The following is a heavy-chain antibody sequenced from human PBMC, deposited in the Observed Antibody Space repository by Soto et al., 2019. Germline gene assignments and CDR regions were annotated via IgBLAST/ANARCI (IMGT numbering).Heavy chain of an antibody. CDR2: ISSSGSTI. V-gene: IGHV3-11*01. Sequence: GGSLRLSCAASAFTFSGDYMSWIRQARGKGLEWVSYISSSGSTIYYADSVKGRFTISRDNAKNSLYLQMNSLRAEDTAVYYCARDRREQQLVNWFDPWGQGTLVTVSS. CDR3: ARDRREQQLVNWFDP. J-gene: IGHJ5*02. CDR1: AFTFSGDY. D-gene: IGHD6-13*01.